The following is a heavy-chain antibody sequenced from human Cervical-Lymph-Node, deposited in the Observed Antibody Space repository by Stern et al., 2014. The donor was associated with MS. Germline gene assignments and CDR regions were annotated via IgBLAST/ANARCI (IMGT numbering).Heavy chain of an antibody. J-gene: IGHJ6*02. Sequence: VQLVQSGSELKNPGASVKISCKASEFTFTTYAINWVRQAPGQGLEWMGWINTNTGKPTYAQVFTGRFVFSVDTSVNTAYLEISDLKAEDTAVFYCARVRCTTTSCYTAYYHAMDVWGQGTTVTVS. V-gene: IGHV7-4-1*02. CDR2: INTNTGKP. CDR1: EFTFTTYA. D-gene: IGHD2-2*01. CDR3: ARVRCTTTSCYTAYYHAMDV.